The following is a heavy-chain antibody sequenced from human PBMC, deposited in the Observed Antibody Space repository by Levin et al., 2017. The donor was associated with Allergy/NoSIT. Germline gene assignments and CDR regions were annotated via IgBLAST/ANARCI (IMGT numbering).Heavy chain of an antibody. D-gene: IGHD1-26*01. J-gene: IGHJ5*02. CDR1: GYIFTGYY. CDR3: ARGEDNWFDP. CDR2: INPNTGGT. Sequence: ASVKVSCKASGYIFTGYYIHWVRQAPGQGLEWMGWINPNTGGTNSAQKFQGRVTMTRDTSISTAYMELSRLRSDDTAVYYCARGEDNWFDPWGQGTLVTVSS. V-gene: IGHV1-2*02.